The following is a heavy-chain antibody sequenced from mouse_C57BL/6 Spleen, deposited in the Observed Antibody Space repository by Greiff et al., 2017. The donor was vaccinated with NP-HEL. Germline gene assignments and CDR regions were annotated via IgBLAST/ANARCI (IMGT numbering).Heavy chain of an antibody. CDR1: GYAFTNYL. V-gene: IGHV1-54*01. CDR3: ARCCGSKEYFAY. CDR2: INPGCGGT. J-gene: IGHJ2*01. Sequence: QVQLQQSGAELVRPGASVKVSCKASGYAFTNYLIEWVKQRPGQGLEWIGVINPGCGGTNYNEKFKGKATLTVDKSSSTAYMQLNSLTSEDSAVYYWARCCGSKEYFAYWGQGTMLTVSA. D-gene: IGHD1-1*01.